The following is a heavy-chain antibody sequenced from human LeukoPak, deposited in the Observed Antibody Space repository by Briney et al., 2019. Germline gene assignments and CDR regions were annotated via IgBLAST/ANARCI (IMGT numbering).Heavy chain of an antibody. J-gene: IGHJ4*02. CDR3: ARGSGSYYDFDY. V-gene: IGHV4-34*01. CDR1: GGSFSGYY. D-gene: IGHD1-26*01. Sequence: TSETLSLTCAVYGGSFSGYYWSWIRQPPGKGLEWIGEINHSGSTNYNPSLKSRVTISVDTSKNQFSLKLSSVTAADTAVYYCARGSGSYYDFDYWGQGTLVTVSS. CDR2: INHSGST.